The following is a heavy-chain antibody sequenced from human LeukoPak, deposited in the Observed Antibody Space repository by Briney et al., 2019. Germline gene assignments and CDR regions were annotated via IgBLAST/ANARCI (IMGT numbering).Heavy chain of an antibody. Sequence: GGSLRLSCAASGSSVSDYWMTWVRQAPGKGLEWVANIKQDGSEKTYVDSVKGRFIISRDNAENTLYLQMNSLRAEDTAVYYCARVGTGTTRDYWGQGTLVTVSS. CDR3: ARVGTGTTRDY. V-gene: IGHV3-7*01. CDR1: GSSVSDYW. CDR2: IKQDGSEK. J-gene: IGHJ4*02. D-gene: IGHD1-14*01.